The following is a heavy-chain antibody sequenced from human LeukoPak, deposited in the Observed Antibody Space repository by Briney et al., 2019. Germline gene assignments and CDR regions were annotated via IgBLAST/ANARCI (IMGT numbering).Heavy chain of an antibody. CDR2: ISSSGSTT. J-gene: IGHJ4*02. Sequence: FXXXXYYMSWIRQAPGXGLXWVSYISSSGSTTYYADSVKGRFTISRDNSKXTLYLQMNKLRAEDTAIYYXXXXXXXXXXXGXXLXYWGQGXLXTVSS. V-gene: IGHV3-11*01. CDR3: XXXXXXXXXXGXXLXY. CDR1: FXXXXYY.